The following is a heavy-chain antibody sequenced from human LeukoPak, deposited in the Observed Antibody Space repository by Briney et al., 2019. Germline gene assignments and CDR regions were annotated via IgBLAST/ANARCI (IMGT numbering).Heavy chain of an antibody. CDR1: GFTFTDYV. CDR2: ASGGGYST. D-gene: IGHD1-14*01. J-gene: IGHJ4*02. Sequence: GGSLRLSCAASGFTFTDYVMSWVRQAPGKGLEWVSSASGGGYSTYYADSVKGRFTISKDTSQNTLYLQMDSLRAEDTAVYYCTRESGKSTAIDYWGQGTLVTVSS. CDR3: TRESGKSTAIDY. V-gene: IGHV3-23*01.